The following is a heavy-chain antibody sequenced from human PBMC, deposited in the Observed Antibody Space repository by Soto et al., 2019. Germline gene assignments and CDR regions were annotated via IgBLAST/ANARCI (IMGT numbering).Heavy chain of an antibody. CDR2: IYYSGRT. CDR1: GGSISSSSYY. D-gene: IGHD2-21*01. Sequence: QLQLQESGPGLVKPSETLSLTCTVSGGSISSSSYYWAWIRQPPGKGLEWIGSIYYSGRTYYNPSLKSRVTISVDTSKNQFSLKLSSVTAADTAVYYCARQTYSGEKPSGLDVWGQGTTVTLSS. CDR3: ARQTYSGEKPSGLDV. J-gene: IGHJ6*02. V-gene: IGHV4-39*01.